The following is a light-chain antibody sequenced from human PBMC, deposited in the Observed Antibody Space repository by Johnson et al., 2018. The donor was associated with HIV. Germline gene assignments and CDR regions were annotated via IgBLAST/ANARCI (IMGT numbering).Light chain of an antibody. J-gene: IGLJ1*01. CDR1: SSNIGNNY. V-gene: IGLV1-51*02. Sequence: QSVLTQPPSVSSAPGQKVTISFSGSSSNIGNNYVSWYQQLPGTAPTLLIYENNKRPSGIPDRFSGSKSGTSATLGITGLQTGDEADYYCGTWDSSLSASYVFGTGTKVTVL. CDR3: GTWDSSLSASYV. CDR2: ENN.